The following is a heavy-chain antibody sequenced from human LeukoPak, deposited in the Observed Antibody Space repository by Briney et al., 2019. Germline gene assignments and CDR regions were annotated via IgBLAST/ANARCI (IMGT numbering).Heavy chain of an antibody. CDR2: ISYDGSNK. V-gene: IGHV3-30*04. Sequence: GGSLRLSCAVSGFTFSSYAMHWVRQAPGKGLEWVAVISYDGSNKYYADSVKGRFTISRDNSKNTLYLQMNSLRAEDTAVYYCARDQLWYSSGWYSGVDYWGQGTLVTVSS. D-gene: IGHD6-19*01. CDR1: GFTFSSYA. J-gene: IGHJ4*02. CDR3: ARDQLWYSSGWYSGVDY.